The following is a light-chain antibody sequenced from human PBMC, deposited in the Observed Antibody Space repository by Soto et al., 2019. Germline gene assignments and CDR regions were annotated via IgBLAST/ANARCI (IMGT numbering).Light chain of an antibody. CDR2: EVT. CDR1: SSDVGAYDY. V-gene: IGLV2-8*01. Sequence: QSALTQPPSASGSPGQTVTISCTGSSSDVGAYDYVSWYQQHPGEAPELIIYEVTKRPSGVPDRFSGSKSGNTASLTVSGLQGEDEADYHCSSYAGGKNFYVFGTGTKV. CDR3: SSYAGGKNFYV. J-gene: IGLJ1*01.